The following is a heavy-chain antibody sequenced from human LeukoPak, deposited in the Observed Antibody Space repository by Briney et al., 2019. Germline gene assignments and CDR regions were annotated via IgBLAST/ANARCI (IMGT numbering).Heavy chain of an antibody. J-gene: IGHJ6*03. CDR1: GFTFSDYN. V-gene: IGHV3-11*01. D-gene: IGHD2-15*01. CDR3: ARVLRYCSGGNCYSGGLGYMDV. Sequence: GGSLRLSCAASGFTFSDYNMRWIRQAPGKGLEWVSSISRSGSTKYYADSVKGRFTISRDNAKNSLFLQMNSLRAEDTAVYHCARVLRYCSGGNCYSGGLGYMDVWGKGTTVTISS. CDR2: ISRSGSTK.